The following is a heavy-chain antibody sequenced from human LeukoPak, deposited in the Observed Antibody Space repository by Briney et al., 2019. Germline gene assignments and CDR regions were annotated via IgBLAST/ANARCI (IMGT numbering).Heavy chain of an antibody. CDR1: GFTFSSYS. V-gene: IGHV3-21*04. CDR3: PITMVRGRGPYGAFDI. Sequence: PGGSLRLSCAASGFTFSSYSMNWVRQAPGKGLEWVSSISSSSSYIYYADSVKGRFTISRDNSKNTLYLQMNSLRAEDTAVYYCPITMVRGRGPYGAFDIWGQGTMVTVSS. D-gene: IGHD3-10*01. CDR2: ISSSSSYI. J-gene: IGHJ3*02.